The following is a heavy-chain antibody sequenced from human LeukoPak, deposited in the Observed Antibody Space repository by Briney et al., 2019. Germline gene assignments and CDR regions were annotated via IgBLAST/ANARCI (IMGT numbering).Heavy chain of an antibody. J-gene: IGHJ4*02. CDR1: GYTFTSYY. V-gene: IGHV1-46*01. CDR3: ARDSRIATPSLGY. CDR2: INPSGGST. D-gene: IGHD6-13*01. Sequence: ASVKVSCKASGYTFTSYYMHWVRQAPGQGLEWMGIINPSGGSTSYAQKFQGRVTMTRDTSISTAYMELSRLRSDDTAMYYCARDSRIATPSLGYWGQGTLVTVSS.